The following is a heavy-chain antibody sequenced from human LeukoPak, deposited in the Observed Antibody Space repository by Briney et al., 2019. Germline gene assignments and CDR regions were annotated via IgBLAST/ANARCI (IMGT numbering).Heavy chain of an antibody. Sequence: SVKVSCKASGGTFSSYAISWVRQAPGQGLEWMGGIIPIFGTANYAQKFQGRVTITANESTSTAYMELSSLRSEDTAVYYCARRVAYSSSWLYGMDVWGQGTTVTVSS. CDR2: IIPIFGTA. CDR1: GGTFSSYA. D-gene: IGHD6-13*01. J-gene: IGHJ6*02. CDR3: ARRVAYSSSWLYGMDV. V-gene: IGHV1-69*13.